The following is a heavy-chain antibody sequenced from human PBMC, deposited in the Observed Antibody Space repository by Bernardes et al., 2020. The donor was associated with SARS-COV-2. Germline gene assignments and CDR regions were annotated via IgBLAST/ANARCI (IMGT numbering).Heavy chain of an antibody. J-gene: IGHJ4*02. D-gene: IGHD6-19*01. V-gene: IGHV5-51*01. CDR3: ATSPILSGWPFDH. CDR1: GYNFNTQW. Sequence: GESLKISCGCSGYNFNTQWVAWVRQVAGKGLAYMGIIYPGDSETKYGPSFQGRVTISADKSINTVYLQWNRLEASDTAMYYCATSPILSGWPFDHWGQGTLITVSS. CDR2: IYPGDSET.